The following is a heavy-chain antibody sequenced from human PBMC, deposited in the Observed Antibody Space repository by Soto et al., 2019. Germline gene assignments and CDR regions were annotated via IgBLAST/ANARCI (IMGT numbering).Heavy chain of an antibody. J-gene: IGHJ5*02. Sequence: PSETLSLTCTFAGGSISAYYWSWIRQPPGKGLEWIGHIYYSGSTNYSPSLKSRVTISIDTSKRQFSLKLRSVTAADTAVYYCARVGSGSYYDFNWFDPWGQGKVVTGSS. CDR2: IYYSGST. D-gene: IGHD1-26*01. V-gene: IGHV4-59*01. CDR3: ARVGSGSYYDFNWFDP. CDR1: GGSISAYY.